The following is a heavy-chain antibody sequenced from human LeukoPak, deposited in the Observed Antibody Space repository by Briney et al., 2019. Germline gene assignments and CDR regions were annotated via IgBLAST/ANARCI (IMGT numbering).Heavy chain of an antibody. CDR3: ARRHRIVGAKSPSDAFDI. Sequence: GESLKISCRGSGYTFTRHWIGLLRQIPGKGLEWVVSNYPGDSDTTYSPSFQGQVTISADKSISTAYLQWSSLKASDTAMYYCARRHRIVGAKSPSDAFDIWGQGTMVTVSS. V-gene: IGHV5-51*01. J-gene: IGHJ3*02. CDR1: GYTFTRHW. CDR2: NYPGDSDT. D-gene: IGHD1-26*01.